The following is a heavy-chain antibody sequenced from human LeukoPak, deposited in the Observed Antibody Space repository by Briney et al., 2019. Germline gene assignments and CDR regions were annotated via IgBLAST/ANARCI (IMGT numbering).Heavy chain of an antibody. Sequence: PGGSLRLSCAASGFTFSSYWMSWVPQAPGKGLKWVANIKQDGSEKYYVDSVKGRFTVSRDNAKNSLYLQMNSLSVEDTAVYYCAKDHPPQPYCGGECYSFDYWGQGTLVTVSS. CDR1: GFTFSSYW. J-gene: IGHJ4*02. D-gene: IGHD2-21*01. CDR2: IKQDGSEK. CDR3: AKDHPPQPYCGGECYSFDY. V-gene: IGHV3-7*03.